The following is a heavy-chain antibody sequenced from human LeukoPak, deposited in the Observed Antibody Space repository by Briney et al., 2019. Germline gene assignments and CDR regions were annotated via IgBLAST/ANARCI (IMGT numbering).Heavy chain of an antibody. J-gene: IGHJ3*02. V-gene: IGHV4-59*01. CDR3: ARALKYQLLWVAFDI. CDR1: GGSISSYY. Sequence: SETLSLTCTVSGGSISSYYWSWIRQPPGKGLEWIGYIYYSGSTNYNPSLKSRVTISVDTSKNQFSLKLSPVTAADTAVYYCARALKYQLLWVAFDIWGQGTMVTVSS. D-gene: IGHD2-2*01. CDR2: IYYSGST.